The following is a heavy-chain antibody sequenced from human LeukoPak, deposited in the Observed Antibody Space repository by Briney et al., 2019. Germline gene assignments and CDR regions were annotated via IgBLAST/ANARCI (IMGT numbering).Heavy chain of an antibody. V-gene: IGHV4-30-2*01. D-gene: IGHD3-10*01. Sequence: SETLSLTCAVSGGSISSGGYSWSWIRQPPGKGLEWIGYIYHSGSTYYNPSLKSRVTISVDRSKNQFSLKLSSVTAADTAVYYCAGVDYYGSGSYYSYWFDPWGQGTLVTVSS. J-gene: IGHJ5*02. CDR2: IYHSGST. CDR3: AGVDYYGSGSYYSYWFDP. CDR1: GGSISSGGYS.